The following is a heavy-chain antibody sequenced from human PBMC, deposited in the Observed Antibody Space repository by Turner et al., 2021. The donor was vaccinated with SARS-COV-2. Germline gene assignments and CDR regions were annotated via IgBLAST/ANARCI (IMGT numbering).Heavy chain of an antibody. CDR2: FDPEDGET. Sequence: QVQLIQSGAEVKKPGASVKVSCKVSGYTLIELSMHWVRQAPGKGLEWMGGFDPEDGETIYAQKFQGRVTMTEDTSTDTAYMELSSLRSEDTAVYYCATGYAYCGADCSIDYWGQGTLVTVSS. CDR3: ATGYAYCGADCSIDY. V-gene: IGHV1-24*01. D-gene: IGHD2-21*02. J-gene: IGHJ4*02. CDR1: GYTLIELS.